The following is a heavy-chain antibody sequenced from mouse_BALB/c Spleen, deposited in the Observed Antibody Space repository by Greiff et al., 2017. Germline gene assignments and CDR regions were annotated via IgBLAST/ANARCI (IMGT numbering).Heavy chain of an antibody. J-gene: IGHJ4*01. V-gene: IGHV1-82*01. Sequence: VQVVESGPELVKPGASVKISCKASGFAFSSSGMNWVKQRPGQGLEWIGRIYPGDGDTNYNGKFKGKATLTADKSSSTAYMQLSSLTSVDAAVYSCARERDGYYNYAMDYWGQGTSVTVSS. CDR3: ARERDGYYNYAMDY. D-gene: IGHD2-3*01. CDR2: IYPGDGDT. CDR1: GFAFSSSG.